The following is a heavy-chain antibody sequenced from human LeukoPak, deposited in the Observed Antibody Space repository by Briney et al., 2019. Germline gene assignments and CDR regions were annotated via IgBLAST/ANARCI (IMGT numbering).Heavy chain of an antibody. CDR2: IYYSEST. J-gene: IGHJ4*02. V-gene: IGHV4-39*01. CDR3: ARLKRVGYYDSSGYYDY. Sequence: SASLSLTCTVSCGSISSSSYYCDWLRQPPGKGLEWFRSIYYSESTYYSPALKSRVTISVDTSKYQFSLKLRSVTAADTAVYYCARLKRVGYYDSSGYYDYWGQGTLVTVSS. D-gene: IGHD3-22*01. CDR1: CGSISSSSYY.